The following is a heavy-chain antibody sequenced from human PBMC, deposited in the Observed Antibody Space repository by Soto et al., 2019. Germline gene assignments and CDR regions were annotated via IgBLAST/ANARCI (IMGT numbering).Heavy chain of an antibody. J-gene: IGHJ6*02. CDR2: IRSKAYGGTT. CDR3: TREGAYIVVVPAANAGYYYYGMDV. D-gene: IGHD2-2*01. Sequence: PGGSLRLSCTASGFTFGDYAMSWVRQAPGKGLEWVGFIRSKAYGGTTEYAASVKGRFTISRDDSKSIAYLQMNSLKTEDTAVYYCTREGAYIVVVPAANAGYYYYGMDVWGQGTTVTVSS. V-gene: IGHV3-49*04. CDR1: GFTFGDYA.